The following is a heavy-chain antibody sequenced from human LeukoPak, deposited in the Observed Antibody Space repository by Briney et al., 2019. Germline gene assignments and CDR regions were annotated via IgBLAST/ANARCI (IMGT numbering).Heavy chain of an antibody. V-gene: IGHV3-33*01. CDR2: IWYDGSNK. CDR1: GFTFSSYG. CDR3: ARDYGFDSSSWYGFDY. D-gene: IGHD6-13*01. Sequence: GRSLRLSCAASGFTFSSYGMHWVRQAPGKGLEWVAVIWYDGSNKYYADSVKGRFTISRDNSKNKLYLQMKSLRAEDTAVYYCARDYGFDSSSWYGFDYWGQGTLVTVSS. J-gene: IGHJ4*02.